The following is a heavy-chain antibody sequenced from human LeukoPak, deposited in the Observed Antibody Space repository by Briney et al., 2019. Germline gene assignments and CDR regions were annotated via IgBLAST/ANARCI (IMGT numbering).Heavy chain of an antibody. J-gene: IGHJ4*02. CDR3: ARVARGYSYGYEADY. CDR1: GLIFDDYG. V-gene: IGHV3-20*04. Sequence: RPGGSLRLSRAASGLIFDDYGMSWVRQAPGKGLEWISGINWIGSGTGYSDSVKGRFTISRDNAKNSLYLQMNSLRAEDTAFYYCARVARGYSYGYEADYWGQGTLVTVSS. D-gene: IGHD5-18*01. CDR2: INWIGSGT.